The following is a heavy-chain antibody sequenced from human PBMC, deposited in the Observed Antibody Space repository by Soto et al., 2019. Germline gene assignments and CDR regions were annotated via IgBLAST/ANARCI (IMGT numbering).Heavy chain of an antibody. D-gene: IGHD6-13*01. CDR2: IYHSGST. V-gene: IGHV4-30-2*01. CDR3: AGDPVAASGTAFDV. Sequence: SETLSLTCAVSGGSISSGGYSWSWIRQPPGKGLEWIGYIYHSGSTYYNPSLKSRVSISVDKSKNQFSLNLMFVTVADTAMYYCAGDPVAASGTAFDVWGQGKMVT. CDR1: GGSISSGGYS. J-gene: IGHJ3*01.